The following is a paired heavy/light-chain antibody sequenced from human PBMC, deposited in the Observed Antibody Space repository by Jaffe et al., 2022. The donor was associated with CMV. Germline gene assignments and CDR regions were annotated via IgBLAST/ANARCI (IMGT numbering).Light chain of an antibody. V-gene: IGLV10-54*01. J-gene: IGLJ3*02. CDR2: RNN. Sequence: QAGLTQPPSVSKGLRQTATLTCTGNTNNVGNEGAVWLQQHQGHPPKLLSDRNNNRPSGISERFSASRSGNTASLTITGLQPEDEADYYCSAWDTSLRAWVFGGGTRLTVL. CDR1: TNNVGNEG. CDR3: SAWDTSLRAWV.
Heavy chain of an antibody. J-gene: IGHJ4*02. CDR3: ANIDDY. CDR2: IKSDGRAT. D-gene: IGHD3-16*02. Sequence: EVQLVESGGGFVQPGGSLRLSCAASGFTLSNHWMHWVRQASGKGLEWVSGIKSDGRATYYADSVKGRFTISRDSAKNTLSLQMNSLRVDDTAEYYCANIDDYWGQGTLVTVSS. CDR1: GFTLSNHW. V-gene: IGHV3-74*01.